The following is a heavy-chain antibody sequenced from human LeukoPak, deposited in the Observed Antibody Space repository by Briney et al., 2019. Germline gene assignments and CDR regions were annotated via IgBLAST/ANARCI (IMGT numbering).Heavy chain of an antibody. CDR2: INPNSGGT. CDR1: GYTFTGYY. Sequence: ASVKVSCKASGYTFTGYYMHWVRQAPGQGLEWMGWINPNSGGTNYAQKFQGRVTMTRDTSISTAYMELSRLRSDDTAVYYCARDKEWLFPPPNWFDPWGQGTLVTVSS. D-gene: IGHD6-19*01. J-gene: IGHJ5*02. CDR3: ARDKEWLFPPPNWFDP. V-gene: IGHV1-2*02.